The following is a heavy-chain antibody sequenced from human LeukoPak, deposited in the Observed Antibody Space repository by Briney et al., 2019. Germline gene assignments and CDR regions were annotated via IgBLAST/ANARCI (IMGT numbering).Heavy chain of an antibody. CDR1: GFTFSTYE. J-gene: IGHJ4*02. CDR3: ARDAKAFDY. V-gene: IGHV3-48*03. Sequence: PGGSLRLSCAASGFTFSTYEMSWVRQAPGKGLEWLSYISTGGTTIHYADSVKGRFTISRDNAKNSLFLQMNSLRAEDTAVYYCARDAKAFDYWGQGTLVTVSS. CDR2: ISTGGTTI.